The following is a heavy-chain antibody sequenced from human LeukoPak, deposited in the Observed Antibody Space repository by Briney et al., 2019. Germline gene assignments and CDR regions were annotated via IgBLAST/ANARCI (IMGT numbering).Heavy chain of an antibody. CDR2: ITGTSSTI. V-gene: IGHV3-48*02. CDR3: ARVLSDSRGWYHFDY. J-gene: IGHJ4*02. D-gene: IGHD6-19*01. CDR1: GFTFSTYT. Sequence: GGSLRLSCAASGFTFSTYTMNWVRQAPGKGLEWVSYITGTSSTIYYADSVKGRFTVSRDNARNSLYLQMNSLRDKDTAVYYCARVLSDSRGWYHFDYWGQGTLVTVSS.